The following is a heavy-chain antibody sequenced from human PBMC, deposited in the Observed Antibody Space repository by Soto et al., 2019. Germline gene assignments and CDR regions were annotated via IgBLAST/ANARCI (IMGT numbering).Heavy chain of an antibody. CDR2: TYYRSKWYN. CDR1: GDSVSSNSAA. V-gene: IGHV6-1*01. Sequence: SQTLSLTCAISGDSVSSNSAAWNWIRQSPSRGLEWLGRTYYRSKWYNDYAVSVKSRITINPDTSKNQFSLQLNSVTPEDTAVYYCARGADDVVIYYYGMDVWGQGTTVTVSS. D-gene: IGHD3-16*02. J-gene: IGHJ6*02. CDR3: ARGADDVVIYYYGMDV.